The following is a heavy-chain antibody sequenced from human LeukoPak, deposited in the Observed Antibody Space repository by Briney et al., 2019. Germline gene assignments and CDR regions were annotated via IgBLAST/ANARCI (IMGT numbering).Heavy chain of an antibody. J-gene: IGHJ4*02. CDR1: GYSFTSYW. CDR3: ARRVSGGSCYDY. Sequence: GESLKISCKGSGYSFTSYWFGWVRQMPGKGLGWMGIIYAGDSDIRYSPSFQGQATISADKSISTAYLQWSSLKASDTAMYYCARRVSGGSCYDYWGQGTLVTVSS. V-gene: IGHV5-51*01. CDR2: IYAGDSDI. D-gene: IGHD2-15*01.